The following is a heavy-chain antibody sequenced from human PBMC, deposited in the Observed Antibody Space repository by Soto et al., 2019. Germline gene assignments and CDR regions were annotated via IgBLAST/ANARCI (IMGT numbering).Heavy chain of an antibody. CDR2: ISYSGGSR. J-gene: IGHJ4*02. CDR1: GFTFDRFA. V-gene: IGHV3-23*01. Sequence: EVQLLESGGGLVQPGGSLRLSCTASGFTFDRFAMNWVRQAPGKGLQWVSGISYSGGSRYYADSVKGRFTISRDNAKNSLFLQMNSLRAEDTAIYYCARSYGTGFLSGYWGQGTLVTVST. CDR3: ARSYGTGFLSGY. D-gene: IGHD3-10*01.